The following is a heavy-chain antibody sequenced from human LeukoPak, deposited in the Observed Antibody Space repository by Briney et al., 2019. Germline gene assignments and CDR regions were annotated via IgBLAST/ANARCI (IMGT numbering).Heavy chain of an antibody. V-gene: IGHV4-34*01. J-gene: IGHJ5*02. CDR2: INHSGRT. Sequence: SETLSLTCAVYGGSFSNYYWGWVRQPPGKGLEWIGEINHSGRTNYNSSLKSRVTISVDTSKNQFSLKLISVSAADTAVYYCVRLRNQQNTFSKTNWFDPWGQGTLVSVSS. D-gene: IGHD1-14*01. CDR1: GGSFSNYY. CDR3: VRLRNQQNTFSKTNWFDP.